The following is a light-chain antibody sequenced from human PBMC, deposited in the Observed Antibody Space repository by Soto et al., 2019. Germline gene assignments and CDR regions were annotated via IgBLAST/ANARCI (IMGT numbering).Light chain of an antibody. V-gene: IGKV3-20*01. CDR1: QSVSSSY. CDR2: GAS. Sequence: EIVLTQSPGTLSLSPVERATLSFRASQSVSSSYLAWYQQKPGQAPRLLIYGASSRATGIPDRFSGSGSGTDFTLTISRLEPEDFAVYYCQQYGSSFWTFGQGTKVDI. J-gene: IGKJ1*01. CDR3: QQYGSSFWT.